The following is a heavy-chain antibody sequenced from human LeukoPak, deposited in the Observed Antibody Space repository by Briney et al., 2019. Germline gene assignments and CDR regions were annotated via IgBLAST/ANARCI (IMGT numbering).Heavy chain of an antibody. V-gene: IGHV5-10-1*01. CDR3: ARQLTSGDCDY. Sequence: PGESLKISCQGSGYSFTSYWICWVRQMPGRGLEWMGRIDPADSQTNYSPSFQGHVTISADKSISTAYLQWSTLKASDTAMYYCARQLTSGDCDYWGQGTLVTVSS. CDR2: IDPADSQT. J-gene: IGHJ4*02. D-gene: IGHD1-1*01. CDR1: GYSFTSYW.